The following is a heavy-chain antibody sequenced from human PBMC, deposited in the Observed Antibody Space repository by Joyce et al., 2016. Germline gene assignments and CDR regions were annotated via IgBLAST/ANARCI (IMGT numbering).Heavy chain of an antibody. CDR3: ARARIVPAAMEFYYYYMDV. CDR2: ISGRGMT. CDR1: GGSISSYD. J-gene: IGHJ6*03. V-gene: IGHV4-59*01. D-gene: IGHD2-2*01. Sequence: QVPLQESGPGLVKPSETLSLICTVSGGSISSYDWTWIRQPPGKGLEWVRYISGRGMTNDSPSLEIRVTISLGTSKNQFSLILNSVTAADTAVYYCARARIVPAAMEFYYYYMDVWGKGTTVTVSS.